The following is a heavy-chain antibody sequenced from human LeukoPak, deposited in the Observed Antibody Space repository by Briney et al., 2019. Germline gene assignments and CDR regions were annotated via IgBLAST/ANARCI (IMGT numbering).Heavy chain of an antibody. CDR2: FIPIFGTP. CDR1: GGTFSNYA. J-gene: IGHJ3*02. V-gene: IGHV1-69*05. D-gene: IGHD1-26*01. Sequence: SVKVSCKASGGTFSNYAVSWVRQAPGQGLEWMGRFIPIFGTPSYAQKFQGRVTITTAESTSTAYMELSSLRSEDTAVYYCATPWRMVGAPGGPVFAFDIWGQGTMVIVSS. CDR3: ATPWRMVGAPGGPVFAFDI.